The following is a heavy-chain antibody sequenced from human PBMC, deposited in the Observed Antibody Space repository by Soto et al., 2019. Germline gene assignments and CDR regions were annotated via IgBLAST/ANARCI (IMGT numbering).Heavy chain of an antibody. J-gene: IGHJ6*02. D-gene: IGHD5-18*01. CDR3: ARPHNSYAYYYGMDV. CDR1: AYGFTSYW. V-gene: IGHV5-10-1*01. CDR2: IDPSDSYT. Sequence: SAYGFTSYWITWVRQMRGKGREWMGRIDPSDSYTNYSPSFKGHVTISPDKSISTAYLPWSSLKASDTAMYYCARPHNSYAYYYGMDVWGQGPTVTAP.